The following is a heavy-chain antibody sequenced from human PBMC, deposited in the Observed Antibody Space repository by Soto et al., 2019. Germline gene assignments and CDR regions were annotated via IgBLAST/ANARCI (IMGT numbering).Heavy chain of an antibody. CDR1: GFDFDAYH. V-gene: IGHV3-48*01. Sequence: GGSLRLSCAVSGFDFDAYHINWFRQVPGKGLEWISYISNTGGTRYYADSVRGRFTASRDNARKSAYLEMNNLSGDDAGVYYCEREGISGFDWDYWGQGTQVTVSS. CDR2: ISNTGGTR. CDR3: EREGISGFDWDY. J-gene: IGHJ4*02. D-gene: IGHD5-12*01.